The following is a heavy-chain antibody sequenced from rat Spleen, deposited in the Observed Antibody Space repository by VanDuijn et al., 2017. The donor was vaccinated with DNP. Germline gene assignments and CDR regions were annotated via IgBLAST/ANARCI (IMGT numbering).Heavy chain of an antibody. Sequence: EVQLVESGGGLVQPGRSLKLSCAASGFTFSNYDMAWVRQAPTKGLEWVATISYDGRDTYYRDSVKGRFTISRDNAQSTLYLQMDSLRSEDTATYYCARHRTIMPYYYAMDAWGQGASVTVSS. D-gene: IGHD1-12*01. V-gene: IGHV5-7*01. J-gene: IGHJ4*01. CDR2: ISYDGRDT. CDR1: GFTFSNYD. CDR3: ARHRTIMPYYYAMDA.